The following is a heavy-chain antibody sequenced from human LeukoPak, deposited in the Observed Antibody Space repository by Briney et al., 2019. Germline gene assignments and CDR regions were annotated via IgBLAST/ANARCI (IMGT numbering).Heavy chain of an antibody. CDR1: GGSITSYY. CDR3: ARLPMAVTPHVDH. D-gene: IGHD4-23*01. V-gene: IGHV4-59*01. Sequence: SETLSFTCTVSGGSITSYYRSWIRQSPGKGLEWIGYMYYSGSTKYNPSLKSRVTISVDTSKNQFSLKLSSVTAADTAVYYCARLPMAVTPHVDHWGQGTLVTVSS. J-gene: IGHJ4*02. CDR2: MYYSGST.